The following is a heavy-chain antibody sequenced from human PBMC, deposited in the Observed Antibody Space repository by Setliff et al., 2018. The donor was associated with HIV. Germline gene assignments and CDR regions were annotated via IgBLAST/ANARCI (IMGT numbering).Heavy chain of an antibody. Sequence: PSETLSLTCNVSGDSVSGSNWWTWVRRSPQKGLEWIGEVYHSGSTNYNPSLKSRVTISVDTSKNHVSLRLSSVTAADTGVYYCARHRDPPGTKWIYYYYYMDLWGEGTTVTVSS. D-gene: IGHD5-12*01. J-gene: IGHJ6*03. CDR1: GDSVSGSNW. CDR3: ARHRDPPGTKWIYYYYYMDL. CDR2: VYHSGST. V-gene: IGHV4-4*02.